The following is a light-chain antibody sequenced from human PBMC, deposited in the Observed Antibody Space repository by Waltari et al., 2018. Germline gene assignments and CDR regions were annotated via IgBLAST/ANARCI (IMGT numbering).Light chain of an antibody. Sequence: IVMTQSPATLSVSPGEGATLSCRASQSVSFNLAWYQQKPGQAPRLLIYGASTRATGVPARFSGGGSGTEFTLTISSLQSDDFALYFCQHYQGWPPSYTFGQGTKLEIK. CDR1: QSVSFN. J-gene: IGKJ2*01. CDR3: QHYQGWPPSYT. CDR2: GAS. V-gene: IGKV3-15*01.